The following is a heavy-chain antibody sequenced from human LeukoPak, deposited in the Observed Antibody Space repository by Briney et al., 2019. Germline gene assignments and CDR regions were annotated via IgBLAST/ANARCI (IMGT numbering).Heavy chain of an antibody. CDR2: IYYSGST. CDR1: GGSISSGDYY. V-gene: IGHV4-30-4*08. Sequence: SQTLSLTCTVSGGSISSGDYYWSWIRQPPGKGLEWIGYIYYSGSTYYNPSLKSRVTISVDTSKNQCSLKLSSVTAADTAVYYCARDPPVYSSSWDWGQGTLVTVSS. D-gene: IGHD6-13*01. J-gene: IGHJ4*02. CDR3: ARDPPVYSSSWD.